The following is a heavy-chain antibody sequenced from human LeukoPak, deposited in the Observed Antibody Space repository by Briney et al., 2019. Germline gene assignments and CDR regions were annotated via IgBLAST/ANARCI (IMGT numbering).Heavy chain of an antibody. D-gene: IGHD6-6*01. CDR1: GGSISSYY. J-gene: IGHJ3*02. V-gene: IGHV4-59*01. Sequence: SETLSLTCTVSGGSISSYYWSWIRQPPGKGLEWIGYIYYSGSTNYNPSLKSRVTISVDTSKNQFSLKLCSVTAADTAVYYCARGSIAARNDAFDIWGQGTIVTVSS. CDR2: IYYSGST. CDR3: ARGSIAARNDAFDI.